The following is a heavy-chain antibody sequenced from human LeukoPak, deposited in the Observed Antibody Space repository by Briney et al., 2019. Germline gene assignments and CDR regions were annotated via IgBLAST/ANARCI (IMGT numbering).Heavy chain of an antibody. CDR1: GFTLSNHW. J-gene: IGHJ4*02. CDR2: VNRDGSET. CDR3: AKNKRTNGVCYLGYYFDY. Sequence: GGSLRLSCAASGFTLSNHWMTWVRQVPGRGPEWVANVNRDGSETYYLDSVKGRFTISKDNAKNSLYLQMNSLRAEDTAVYYCAKNKRTNGVCYLGYYFDYWGQGTLVTVSS. V-gene: IGHV3-7*03. D-gene: IGHD2-8*01.